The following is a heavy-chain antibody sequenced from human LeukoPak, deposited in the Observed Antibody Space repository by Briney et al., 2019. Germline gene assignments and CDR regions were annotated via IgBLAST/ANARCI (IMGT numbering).Heavy chain of an antibody. CDR3: ARGQPLSIAARPWDY. Sequence: PWESLSLTCAVYGGSFSGYSWSWIRQPPGKGLEWVGEINDSGSTNYNPPLKSRVTISVDTSKNQFSLKLSSVTAADTAVYYSARGQPLSIAARPWDYWGQGTLVTVSS. J-gene: IGHJ4*02. CDR1: GGSFSGYS. CDR2: INDSGST. V-gene: IGHV4-34*01. D-gene: IGHD6-6*01.